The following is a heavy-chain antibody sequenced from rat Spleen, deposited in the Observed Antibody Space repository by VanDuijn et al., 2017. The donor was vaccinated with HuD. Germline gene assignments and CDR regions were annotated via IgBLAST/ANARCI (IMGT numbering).Heavy chain of an antibody. V-gene: IGHV5-29*01. J-gene: IGHJ4*01. CDR2: ISSDGGRN. CDR3: ASLMYTPDYLGVMDA. CDR1: GFTFSDYY. D-gene: IGHD1-6*01. Sequence: EVQLVESDGGLVQPGKSLKLSCAASGFTFSDYYMAWVRQAPTKGLEWVATISSDGGRNFYRDSVKGRFTISRDNAENTLYLQMDSLRSEATATYYCASLMYTPDYLGVMDAWGQGASVTVSS.